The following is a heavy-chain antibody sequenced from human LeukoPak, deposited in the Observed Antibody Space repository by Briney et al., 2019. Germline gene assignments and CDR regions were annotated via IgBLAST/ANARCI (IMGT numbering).Heavy chain of an antibody. J-gene: IGHJ4*02. CDR2: IHHSGST. CDR3: ASTLTAVAGYFGC. V-gene: IGHV4-4*02. D-gene: IGHD6-19*01. CDR1: GGSISSSHW. Sequence: TLSLTCAISGGSISSSHWWSWVRQPPGKGLEWIGEIHHSGSTNYNPSLKSRVTISVDKFKNQFSLKLSSVTAADTAVYYCASTLTAVAGYFGCWGQGTLVTVSS.